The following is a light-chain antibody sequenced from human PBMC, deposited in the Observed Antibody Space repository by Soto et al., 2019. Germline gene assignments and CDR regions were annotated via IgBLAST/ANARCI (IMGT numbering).Light chain of an antibody. J-gene: IGLJ1*01. CDR3: QSYDSTLSARYV. Sequence: QSALTQPPSASGSPGQSVTISCTGTSSDLGAYNYVSWYQQHTGKAPKLMIYEVNKRPSGVPDRFSGSKSGTSASLAITGLQADDGGDYYCQSYDSTLSARYVFGTGTKVTVL. CDR2: EVN. V-gene: IGLV2-8*01. CDR1: SSDLGAYNY.